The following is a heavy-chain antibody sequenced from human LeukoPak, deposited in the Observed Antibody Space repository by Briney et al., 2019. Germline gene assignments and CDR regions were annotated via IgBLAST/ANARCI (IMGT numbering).Heavy chain of an antibody. CDR3: ARGGYCSGGSCYFAKYFQH. CDR2: IYYSGST. Sequence: SETLSLTCTVSGGSISSGGYYWSWIRQHPGKGLEWIGYIYYSGSTNYNPSLKSRVTISVDTSKNQFSLKLSSVTAADTAVYYCARGGYCSGGSCYFAKYFQHWGQGTLVTVSS. D-gene: IGHD2-15*01. J-gene: IGHJ1*01. V-gene: IGHV4-61*08. CDR1: GGSISSGGYY.